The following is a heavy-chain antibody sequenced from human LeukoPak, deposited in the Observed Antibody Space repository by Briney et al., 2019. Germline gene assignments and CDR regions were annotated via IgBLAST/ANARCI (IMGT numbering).Heavy chain of an antibody. CDR1: GYTFTNYA. J-gene: IGHJ6*02. Sequence: GASVKVSCKASGYTFTNYALNWVRQAPGQGLEWMGWINSNTGNPTYAQGFTGRFVFSLDTSVSTAYLQISSLKAEDTAVYYCAREQEYSSGWYYYGMDVWGQGTTVTVSS. CDR3: AREQEYSSGWYYYGMDV. D-gene: IGHD6-19*01. CDR2: INSNTGNP. V-gene: IGHV7-4-1*02.